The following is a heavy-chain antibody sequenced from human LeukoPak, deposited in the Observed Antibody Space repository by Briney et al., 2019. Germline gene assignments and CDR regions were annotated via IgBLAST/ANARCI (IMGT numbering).Heavy chain of an antibody. V-gene: IGHV3-11*04. CDR1: GFTFSDYY. Sequence: GGSLRLSCAASGFTFSDYYMSWIRRAPGKGLEWVSYISSSGSTIYYADSVKGRFTISRDNAKNSLYPQMNSLRAEDTAVYYCARGDIVVVPAADDAFDIWGQGTMVTVSS. CDR2: ISSSGSTI. D-gene: IGHD2-2*01. J-gene: IGHJ3*02. CDR3: ARGDIVVVPAADDAFDI.